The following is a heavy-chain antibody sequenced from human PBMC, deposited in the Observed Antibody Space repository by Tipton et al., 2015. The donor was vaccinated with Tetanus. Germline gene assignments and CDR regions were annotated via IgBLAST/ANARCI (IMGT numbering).Heavy chain of an antibody. CDR1: GYTFTHYG. D-gene: IGHD6-19*01. CDR2: ISPFTGDT. CDR3: ARDRAVPVQAYGTDV. V-gene: IGHV1-18*01. J-gene: IGHJ6*02. Sequence: QLVQSGAEVKKPRASVKVSCKASGYTFTHYGISWVRQAPGQGLEWVGWISPFTGDTEYAQNLQDRLILTTDTSTATAYVEVRSLTSDDTAVYYCARDRAVPVQAYGTDVWGQGTSVTVSS.